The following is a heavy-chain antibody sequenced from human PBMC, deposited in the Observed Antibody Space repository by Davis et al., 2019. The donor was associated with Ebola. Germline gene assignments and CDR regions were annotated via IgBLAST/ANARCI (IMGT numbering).Heavy chain of an antibody. D-gene: IGHD2-21*02. CDR1: GYSFTSYW. J-gene: IGHJ4*02. CDR3: ARLAYCGGDCYPHSYYFDY. Sequence: GESLKISCTGSGYSFTSYWIGWVRQMPGKGLEWMGIIYPGDSDTRYSPSFQGQVTISADKSISTAYLQWSSLKASDTAMYYCARLAYCGGDCYPHSYYFDYWGQGTLVTVSS. CDR2: IYPGDSDT. V-gene: IGHV5-51*01.